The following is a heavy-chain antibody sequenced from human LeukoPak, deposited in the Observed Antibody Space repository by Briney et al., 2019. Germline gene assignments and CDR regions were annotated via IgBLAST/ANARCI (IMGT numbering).Heavy chain of an antibody. V-gene: IGHV6-1*01. CDR1: GDSVSSNSAA. CDR2: TYYRSKWYN. J-gene: IGHJ4*02. Sequence: SQTLSLTCAISGDSVSSNSAAWNWIRQSPSRGLEWLGRTYYRSKWYNDYAVSAESRITINPDTSKNQFSLQLNSVTPEDTAVYYCARDQHQLERLCYFDYWGQGTLVTVSS. D-gene: IGHD1-1*01. CDR3: ARDQHQLERLCYFDY.